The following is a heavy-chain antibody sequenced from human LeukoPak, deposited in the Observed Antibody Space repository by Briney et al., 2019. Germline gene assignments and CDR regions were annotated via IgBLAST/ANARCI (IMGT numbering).Heavy chain of an antibody. CDR2: VYSGGRT. V-gene: IGHV3-53*05. D-gene: IGHD3-10*01. CDR1: GFTVSSNY. J-gene: IGHJ5*02. Sequence: GGSLRLSCAASGFTVSSNYMSWVRQAPGKGLEWVSVVYSGGRTYYADSVKGRFTISRDNSKNTLYLQMNSLRAEDTAVYYCAKGTYYYGSGTHNWFDPWGQGTLVTVSS. CDR3: AKGTYYYGSGTHNWFDP.